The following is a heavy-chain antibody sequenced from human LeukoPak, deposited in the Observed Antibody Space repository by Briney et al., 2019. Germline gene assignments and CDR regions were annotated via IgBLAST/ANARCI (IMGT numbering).Heavy chain of an antibody. J-gene: IGHJ1*01. CDR1: GYTFTSYD. V-gene: IGHV1-8*01. Sequence: ASVKVSCKASGYTFTSYDINWVRQATGQGLEWMGWMNPNSGNTGYAQKFQGRVTMTRNTSISTAYMELSSLRSEDTAVYYCARAADYCDFWSGYYTAEYFQHWGQGTLVTVSS. CDR2: MNPNSGNT. CDR3: ARAADYCDFWSGYYTAEYFQH. D-gene: IGHD3-3*01.